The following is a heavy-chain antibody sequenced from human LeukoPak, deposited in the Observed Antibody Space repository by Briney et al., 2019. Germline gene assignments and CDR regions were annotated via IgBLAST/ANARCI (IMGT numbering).Heavy chain of an antibody. CDR1: GFTFSDYY. J-gene: IGHJ1*01. Sequence: GGSLRLSCAASGFTFSDYYMSWIRQVPGKGLEWVSYLSSSGSTIYYADSVKGRFTISRDNAKNSLYLQMNSLRAEDTAVYYCARDRALVVPAATYFQHWGQGTLVTVSS. CDR3: ARDRALVVPAATYFQH. V-gene: IGHV3-11*01. CDR2: LSSSGSTI. D-gene: IGHD2-2*01.